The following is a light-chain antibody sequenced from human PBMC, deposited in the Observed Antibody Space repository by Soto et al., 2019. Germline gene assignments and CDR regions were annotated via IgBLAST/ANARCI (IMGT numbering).Light chain of an antibody. CDR3: QEYSKWPLFT. Sequence: EIVVTQSPGILSVSPGDRATLSCRASQSVGRNLAWYQQKPGQAPTLLIYATSTRATGLPARFSGSGSGTDFTLPISSLQSEDFAVSYCQEYSKWPLFTFGPGTRVDIK. CDR2: ATS. J-gene: IGKJ3*01. CDR1: QSVGRN. V-gene: IGKV3-15*01.